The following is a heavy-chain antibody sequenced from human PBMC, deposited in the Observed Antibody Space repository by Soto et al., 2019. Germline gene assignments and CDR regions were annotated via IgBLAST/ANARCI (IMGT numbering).Heavy chain of an antibody. CDR3: AHFDYGDYVAMGFDY. D-gene: IGHD4-17*01. Sequence: SGPTLVNPTQTLTLTCSFSGFSLSTREVGVGWIRQPPGKALEWLALIYWDDDKRYRPSLKSRLTIVKDTSKNLVILIMTNMDPVDTATYYCAHFDYGDYVAMGFDYWGQGTLVTVSS. J-gene: IGHJ4*02. V-gene: IGHV2-5*02. CDR1: GFSLSTREVG. CDR2: IYWDDDK.